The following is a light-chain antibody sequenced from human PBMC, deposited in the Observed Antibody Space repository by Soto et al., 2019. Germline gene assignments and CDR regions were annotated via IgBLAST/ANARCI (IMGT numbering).Light chain of an antibody. CDR1: NIGSKG. Sequence: SYELTQPPSMSVAPGETARIPCGGNNIGSKGVHWFQQRSGRAPVLVIYYDTDRPSGIPERFSGSNFGNTATLTISRVAVGDEADYYCQVWDRSTDHVVFGGGTKLTVL. J-gene: IGLJ2*01. CDR3: QVWDRSTDHVV. V-gene: IGLV3-21*04. CDR2: YDT.